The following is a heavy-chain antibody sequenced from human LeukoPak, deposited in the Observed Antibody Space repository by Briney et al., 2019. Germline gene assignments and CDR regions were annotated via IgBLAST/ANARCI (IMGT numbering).Heavy chain of an antibody. CDR1: GDSISSYY. J-gene: IGHJ6*02. D-gene: IGHD5-24*01. CDR3: ARHGRYYGMDV. Sequence: PSETLSLTCTVSGDSISSYYWNWIRQPAGKGLEWIGRIYTSGSTNYNPSLKSRVTMSVDTSKNQFSLKLSSVTAADTAVYYCARHGRYYGMDVWGQGTTVTVSS. CDR2: IYTSGST. V-gene: IGHV4-4*07.